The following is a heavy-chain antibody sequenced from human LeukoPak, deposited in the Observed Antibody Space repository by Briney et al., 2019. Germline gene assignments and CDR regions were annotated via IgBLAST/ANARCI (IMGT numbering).Heavy chain of an antibody. Sequence: GESLKISCKGSGYNFITYWIGWVRQMPGKGLEWLGIIYPADSDTRYSPSFQGQVTISADKSISTAYLQWSSLKASDTAMYYCARQYLNYYDSSGYYYYFDYWGQGTLVTVSS. CDR2: IYPADSDT. CDR3: ARQYLNYYDSSGYYYYFDY. J-gene: IGHJ4*02. CDR1: GYNFITYW. D-gene: IGHD3-22*01. V-gene: IGHV5-51*01.